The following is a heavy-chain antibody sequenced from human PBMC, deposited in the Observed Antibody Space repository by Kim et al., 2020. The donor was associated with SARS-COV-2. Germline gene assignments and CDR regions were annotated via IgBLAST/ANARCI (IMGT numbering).Heavy chain of an antibody. CDR3: ARDSVSALFNYYDSSSYRGYYFDY. CDR1: GYTFTSYA. D-gene: IGHD3-22*01. J-gene: IGHJ4*02. Sequence: ASVKVSCKASGYTFTSYAMNWVRQAPGQGLEWMGWINTNTGNPTYAQGFTGRFVFSLDTSVSTAYLQISSLKAEDTAVYYCARDSVSALFNYYDSSSYRGYYFDYWGQGTLVTVSS. CDR2: INTNTGNP. V-gene: IGHV7-4-1*02.